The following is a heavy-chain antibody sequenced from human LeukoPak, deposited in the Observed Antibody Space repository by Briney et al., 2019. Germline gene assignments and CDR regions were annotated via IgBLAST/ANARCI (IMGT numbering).Heavy chain of an antibody. Sequence: GGSLRLSCAASGFTFSSFGMSWVRQAPGKGLEWVSAISSTGGTAYYADSVKGRFTISRDNAKNSLYLQMSSLRVEDTAVYYCARTLMGYNNYYMDVWGKGTTVTVSS. CDR2: ISSTGGTA. CDR3: ARTLMGYNNYYMDV. J-gene: IGHJ6*03. D-gene: IGHD2-8*01. V-gene: IGHV3-23*01. CDR1: GFTFSSFG.